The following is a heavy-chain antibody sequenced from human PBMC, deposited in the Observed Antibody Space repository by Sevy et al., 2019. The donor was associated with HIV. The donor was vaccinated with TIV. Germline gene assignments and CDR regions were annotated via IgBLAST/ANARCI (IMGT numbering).Heavy chain of an antibody. CDR2: INTSGST. CDR3: ARSNWVTATNGFSKSYYFDY. J-gene: IGHJ4*02. V-gene: IGHV4-4*07. Sequence: SETPSLTCTVSGDSFSSYFWAWIRQPAGKGLEWIGRINTSGSTNNNPSLKSRVTMSVDTSKSQFSLKVTSLTAADTDIYFCARSNWVTATNGFSKSYYFDYWGQGSLVTVSS. D-gene: IGHD7-27*01. CDR1: GDSFSSYF.